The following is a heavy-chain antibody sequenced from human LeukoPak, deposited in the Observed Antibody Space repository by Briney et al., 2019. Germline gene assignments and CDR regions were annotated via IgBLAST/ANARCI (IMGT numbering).Heavy chain of an antibody. Sequence: GGSLRLSCAASGFSFSTYSMTWVRQAPGKGLEWVSSIISRTSSINYADSVKGRFTISRDTSKNTLYLQMNSLRAEDTAVYYCAKGAYSSGWYSAFDIWGQGTLVTVSS. CDR2: IISRTSSI. D-gene: IGHD6-19*01. CDR3: AKGAYSSGWYSAFDI. V-gene: IGHV3-21*01. CDR1: GFSFSTYS. J-gene: IGHJ3*02.